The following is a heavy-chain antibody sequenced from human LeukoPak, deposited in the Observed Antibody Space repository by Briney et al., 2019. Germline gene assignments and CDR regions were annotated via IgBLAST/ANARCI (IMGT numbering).Heavy chain of an antibody. CDR3: AKEGGGRNWNYVGYYYGMDV. Sequence: SGGSLRLSCAASGFTFSSYAMSWVRQAPGKGLEWVSAISGSGGSTYYADSVKGRFTISRDNSKNTLYLQMNSLRAEDTAVYYCAKEGGGRNWNYVGYYYGMDVWGQGTTVTVSS. CDR2: ISGSGGST. J-gene: IGHJ6*02. D-gene: IGHD1-7*01. CDR1: GFTFSSYA. V-gene: IGHV3-23*01.